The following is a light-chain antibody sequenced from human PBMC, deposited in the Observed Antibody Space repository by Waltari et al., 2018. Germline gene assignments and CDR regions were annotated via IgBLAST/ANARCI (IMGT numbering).Light chain of an antibody. CDR3: SSYTSSSTLV. CDR1: SRDVGGYNS. J-gene: IGLJ3*02. CDR2: EVS. Sequence: QSALTQPASVSGSPGQSITISCPGTSRDVGGYNSASWYQQHPGKAPKLMIYEVSNRPSGVSNRFSGSKSGNTASLTISGLQAEDEADYYCSSYTSSSTLVFGGGTKLPVL. V-gene: IGLV2-14*01.